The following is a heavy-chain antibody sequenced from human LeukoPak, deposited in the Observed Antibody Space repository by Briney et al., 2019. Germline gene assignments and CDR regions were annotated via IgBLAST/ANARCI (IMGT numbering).Heavy chain of an antibody. Sequence: PSETLSLTCTVSGGSISSYYWSWIRQPPGKGLEWIGYIYYGGRTNFNPSLKSRVTISVDTSKNQFSLKLSSVTAADTAVYYCARDPGYCSGGSCGNFDYWGQGTLVTVSS. V-gene: IGHV4-59*01. J-gene: IGHJ4*02. D-gene: IGHD2-15*01. CDR3: ARDPGYCSGGSCGNFDY. CDR2: IYYGGRT. CDR1: GGSISSYY.